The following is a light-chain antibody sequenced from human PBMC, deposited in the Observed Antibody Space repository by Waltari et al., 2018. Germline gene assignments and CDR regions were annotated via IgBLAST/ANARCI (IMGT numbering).Light chain of an antibody. CDR3: QHYNNYPFT. V-gene: IGKV1-5*03. Sequence: DIQMTQSPPTLSASVGDRVTITCRASQSISNWLAWYQQKPGKAPELLIYKTSNLESGVPSRFSGSGSGTEFTLTISSLQPDDVATYYCQHYNNYPFTFGQGTK. CDR1: QSISNW. J-gene: IGKJ2*01. CDR2: KTS.